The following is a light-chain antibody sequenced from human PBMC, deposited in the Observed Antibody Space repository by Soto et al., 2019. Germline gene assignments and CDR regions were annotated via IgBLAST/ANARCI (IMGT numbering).Light chain of an antibody. J-gene: IGLJ3*02. Sequence: QSVLTQPPSASGTPGQRVTISCSGSSSNIGSNTVNWYQQLPGTAPTLLIYSNNQRPSGVPGRFSGSKSGTSASLAVNGLQSGDEADYYCAAWDDSLNGPLFGGGTKVTVL. CDR2: SNN. V-gene: IGLV1-44*01. CDR1: SSNIGSNT. CDR3: AAWDDSLNGPL.